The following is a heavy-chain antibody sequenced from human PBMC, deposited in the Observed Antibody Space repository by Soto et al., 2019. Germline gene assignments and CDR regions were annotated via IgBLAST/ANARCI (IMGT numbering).Heavy chain of an antibody. J-gene: IGHJ4*02. D-gene: IGHD6-13*01. CDR2: IYYSGST. Sequence: QVQLQESGPGLVKPSQTLSLTCTVSGGSISSGDYYWSWIRQPPGKGLEWIGYIYYSGSTYYNPSLKSRVTISVDTSKNQFSLKLSSVTAADTAVYYCAREINYTKAAAGTIDYWGQGTLVTVSS. CDR1: GGSISSGDYY. V-gene: IGHV4-30-4*01. CDR3: AREINYTKAAAGTIDY.